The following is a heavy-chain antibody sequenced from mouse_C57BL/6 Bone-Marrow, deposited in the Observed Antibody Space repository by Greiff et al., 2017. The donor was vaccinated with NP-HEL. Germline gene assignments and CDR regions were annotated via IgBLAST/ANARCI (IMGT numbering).Heavy chain of an antibody. J-gene: IGHJ3*01. CDR2: IDPSDSET. D-gene: IGHD1-1*01. Sequence: VQLQQSGAELVRPGSSVKLSCKASGYTFTSYWMHWVKQRPIQGLEWIGNIDPSDSETHYTQKFKDKATLTVDKSSSPAYMQLSSLTSEDSAVYYSARDNYGSSYSAWFAYWGQGTLVTVSA. CDR1: GYTFTSYW. CDR3: ARDNYGSSYSAWFAY. V-gene: IGHV1-52*01.